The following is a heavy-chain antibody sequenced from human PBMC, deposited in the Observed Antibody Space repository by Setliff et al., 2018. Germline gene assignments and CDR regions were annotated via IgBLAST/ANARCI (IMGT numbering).Heavy chain of an antibody. V-gene: IGHV3-48*03. J-gene: IGHJ4*02. D-gene: IGHD2-8*01. CDR1: GFTFSTYE. CDR3: GTNSDSMHYIDF. CDR2: ISSDGSTV. Sequence: PGGSLRLSCAASGFTFSTYEMNWVRQAPGKGLEWVSYISSDGSTVFYADSVKGRFTISRDNAKNSLYLQMNSLRADDMAIYYCGTNSDSMHYIDFWGQGTLVTVS.